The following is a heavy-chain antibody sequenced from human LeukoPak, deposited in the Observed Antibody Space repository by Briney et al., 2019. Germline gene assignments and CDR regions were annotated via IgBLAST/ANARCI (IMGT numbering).Heavy chain of an antibody. J-gene: IGHJ4*02. D-gene: IGHD3-3*01. CDR1: GGSISSYY. CDR3: ARAGEYDFWSGYYDV. CDR2: IYYSGST. V-gene: IGHV4-59*01. Sequence: SETLSLTCTVSGGSISSYYWSWIRQPPGKGLEWIEYIYYSGSTNYNPSLKSRVTISVDTSKNQFSLKLSSVTAADTAVYYCARAGEYDFWSGYYDVWGQGTLVTVSS.